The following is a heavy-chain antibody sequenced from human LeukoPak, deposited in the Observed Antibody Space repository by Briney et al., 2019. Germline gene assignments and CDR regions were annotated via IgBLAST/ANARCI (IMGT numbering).Heavy chain of an antibody. V-gene: IGHV4-34*01. CDR1: GGSFSGYY. Sequence: TSETLSLTCAVYGGSFSGYYWSWIRQPPGKGLEWIGEINHSGSTNYNPSLKSRVTISVDTSKNQFSLKLNSVTAADTAVYYCTREGARRGYYYYYMDVWGKGTTVTVSS. CDR3: TREGARRGYYYYYMDV. CDR2: INHSGST. D-gene: IGHD3-10*01. J-gene: IGHJ6*03.